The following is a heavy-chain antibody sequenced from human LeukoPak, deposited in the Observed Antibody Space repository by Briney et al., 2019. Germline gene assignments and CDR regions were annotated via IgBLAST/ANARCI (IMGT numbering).Heavy chain of an antibody. V-gene: IGHV4-39*01. CDR2: IYYTGST. CDR1: NDSISSSPYY. CDR3: ARGTPLFDH. Sequence: SETLSLTCTVSNDSISSSPYYWGCIRQPPGKGLEWIGSIYYTGSTYYNPSLKSRLTISVDTSKNQFSLKLSSVTAAETAVYYCARGTPLFDHWGQGTLVTVSS. J-gene: IGHJ5*02.